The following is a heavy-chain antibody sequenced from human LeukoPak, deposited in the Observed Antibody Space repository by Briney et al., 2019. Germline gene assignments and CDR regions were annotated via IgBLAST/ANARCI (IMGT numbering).Heavy chain of an antibody. CDR2: TIPFYGAT. J-gene: IGHJ4*02. D-gene: IGHD5-24*01. V-gene: IGHV1-69*13. Sequence: SVKVSCKASGGTLNNYAVNWVRQAPGQGLEWMGGTIPFYGATNYAAKFQGRVTITADESTGTVYMELSSLRSEDTAVYYCARARDGYNSVDYWGQGTLVTVSS. CDR3: ARARDGYNSVDY. CDR1: GGTLNNYA.